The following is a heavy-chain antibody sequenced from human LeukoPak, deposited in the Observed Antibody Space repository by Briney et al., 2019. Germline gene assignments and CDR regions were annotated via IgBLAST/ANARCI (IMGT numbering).Heavy chain of an antibody. V-gene: IGHV1-2*02. CDR2: INPNSGGT. D-gene: IGHD6-6*01. CDR1: GYTFTGYY. J-gene: IGHJ4*02. Sequence: ASVKVSCKASGYTFTGYYMHWVRQAPGQGLEWMGWINPNSGGTNYAQKFQGRVTMTRDTSISTAYMELSRLRSDDTAVYYCARDLAGAARPVTSVDYWGQGTLVTVSS. CDR3: ARDLAGAARPVTSVDY.